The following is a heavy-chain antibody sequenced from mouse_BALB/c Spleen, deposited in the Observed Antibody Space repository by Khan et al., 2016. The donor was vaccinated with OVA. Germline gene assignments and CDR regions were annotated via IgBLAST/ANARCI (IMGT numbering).Heavy chain of an antibody. CDR2: ISDLAYTI. V-gene: IGHV5-15*02. D-gene: IGHD1-2*01. CDR1: GFTFSDYG. J-gene: IGHJ3*01. CDR3: ARGGGTAPFAY. Sequence: EVELVESGGGLVQPGGSRKLSCAASGFTFSDYGMAWVRQAPGKGPEWVAFISDLAYTIYYAATVTGRFTISREKGKDALYLEMSSLRSEDTAIYYCARGGGTAPFAYWGLGTLVTVSA.